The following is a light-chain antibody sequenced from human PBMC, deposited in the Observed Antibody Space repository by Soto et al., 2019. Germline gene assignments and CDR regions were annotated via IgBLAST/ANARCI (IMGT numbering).Light chain of an antibody. V-gene: IGKV1-12*01. J-gene: IGKJ3*01. CDR1: QSINNW. Sequence: DIQMTQSPSTLSASVGDRVTITCRASQSINNWLAWYQQKPGKAPKLLIYAASSLQGGVPSRFSGSGSGTDFTLTISSLQPEDFATYYCQQANSFPPTFGPGTKLDIK. CDR2: AAS. CDR3: QQANSFPPT.